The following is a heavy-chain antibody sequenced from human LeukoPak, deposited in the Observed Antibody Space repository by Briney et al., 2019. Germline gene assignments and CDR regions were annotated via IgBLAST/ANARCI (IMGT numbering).Heavy chain of an antibody. CDR3: ARLYVSWSYWFDY. D-gene: IGHD3-10*01. CDR2: VYVDGPT. Sequence: GGSLRLSCAASGFTVSSSYMSWVRQAPGKGLEWVSSVYVDGPTFYAASVKGRFTIARDNSKNTLYLQMNSLRAEDTAVYYCARLYVSWSYWFDYWGQGTLVTVST. J-gene: IGHJ4*02. CDR1: GFTVSSSY. V-gene: IGHV3-53*01.